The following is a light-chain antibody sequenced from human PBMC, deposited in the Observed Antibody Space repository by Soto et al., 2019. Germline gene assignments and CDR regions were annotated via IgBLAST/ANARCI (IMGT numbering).Light chain of an antibody. CDR2: GAS. V-gene: IGKV3-15*01. CDR3: QQYNSWPRT. CDR1: QSVSNN. Sequence: EIVLTQSPATLSVSPGERVSLSCGASQSVSNNVAWYRQKPGQAPRLLIYGASTRATGVPARFTGSESGTEFTLTISSLQSEDFAIYYCQQYNSWPRTFGQGTKVDIK. J-gene: IGKJ1*01.